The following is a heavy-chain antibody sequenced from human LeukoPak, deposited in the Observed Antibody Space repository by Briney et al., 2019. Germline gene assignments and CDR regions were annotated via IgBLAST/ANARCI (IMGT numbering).Heavy chain of an antibody. J-gene: IGHJ6*03. Sequence: SETLSLTFPVSGGSIHSYYWTWIGQPPGKGLEWIGYIYHNGGSSYNPSLKSRVTLSIDTSKKNFSLKLTSVTAADTAVYYCARSVYDWNPRYYMDVWGEGTTVTVSS. CDR2: IYHNGGS. V-gene: IGHV4-59*01. CDR3: ARSVYDWNPRYYMDV. D-gene: IGHD1-20*01. CDR1: GGSIHSYY.